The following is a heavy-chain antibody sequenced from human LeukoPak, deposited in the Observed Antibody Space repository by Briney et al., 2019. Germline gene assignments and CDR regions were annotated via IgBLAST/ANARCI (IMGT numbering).Heavy chain of an antibody. CDR1: GFTFSSYG. Sequence: PGRSLRPSCAASGFTFSSYGMHWVRQAPGKGLEWVAVISYDGSNKYYADSVKGRFTISRDNSKNTLYLQMNSLRAEDTAVYYCANLDYGGNPRVDYWGQGTLVTVSS. J-gene: IGHJ4*02. CDR3: ANLDYGGNPRVDY. CDR2: ISYDGSNK. V-gene: IGHV3-30*18. D-gene: IGHD4-23*01.